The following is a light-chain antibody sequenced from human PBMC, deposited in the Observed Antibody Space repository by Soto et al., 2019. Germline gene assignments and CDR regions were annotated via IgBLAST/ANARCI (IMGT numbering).Light chain of an antibody. CDR2: GAS. CDR3: QQYISWPRT. Sequence: EITLTQSPGNLSVSPGESATLSCRASQNVLSNLAWYQQKPGQAPRLLIYGASTRATDIPARFSGSGSGTQFTLTIGSLQSEDFALYYCQQYISWPRTFGQGTRVEI. V-gene: IGKV3-15*01. J-gene: IGKJ1*01. CDR1: QNVLSN.